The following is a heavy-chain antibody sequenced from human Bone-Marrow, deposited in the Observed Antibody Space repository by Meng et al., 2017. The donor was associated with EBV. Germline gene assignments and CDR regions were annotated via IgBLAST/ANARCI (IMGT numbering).Heavy chain of an antibody. CDR1: GYTFSSFT. CDR2: IHGYSANT. CDR3: VRFSNYVLDH. Sequence: VQCVCEVQNHGDSARVSCNTSGYTFSSFTLNWVRQVPGQGFEWVGWIHGYSANTHYAQKFHGRVNMSTDTSTDTSYMELKNLRPDDTAIYYCVRFSNYVLDHWGQGTLVTVSS. V-gene: IGHV1-18*01. D-gene: IGHD3-10*01. J-gene: IGHJ4*02.